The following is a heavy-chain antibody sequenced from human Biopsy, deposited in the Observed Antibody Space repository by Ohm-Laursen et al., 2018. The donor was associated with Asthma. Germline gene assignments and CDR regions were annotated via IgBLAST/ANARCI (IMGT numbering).Heavy chain of an antibody. CDR3: AKAALGDIGKDY. Sequence: SLRLSCSAPGFTFDDYGMHWVRQAPGKGLEWVSGISWSSGSIGYADSVKGRFTISRDNAKNSLYLQMNSLRVEDTALYYCAKAALGDIGKDYWGQGTLVTVSS. CDR2: ISWSSGSI. CDR1: GFTFDDYG. D-gene: IGHD2-21*01. V-gene: IGHV3-9*01. J-gene: IGHJ4*02.